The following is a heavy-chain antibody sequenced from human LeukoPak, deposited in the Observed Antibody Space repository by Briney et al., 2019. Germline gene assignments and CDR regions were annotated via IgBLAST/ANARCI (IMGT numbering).Heavy chain of an antibody. D-gene: IGHD3-10*01. CDR1: GGSFSGYY. V-gene: IGHV4-34*01. CDR3: ARAPSLYGSGSYYTPYYYYGMDV. J-gene: IGHJ6*04. CDR2: INHSGST. Sequence: SETLSLTCAVYGGSFSGYYWSWIRQPPRKGLEWIGEINHSGSTNYNPSLKSRVTISVDTSKNQFSLKLSSVTAADTAVYYCARAPSLYGSGSYYTPYYYYGMDVWGKGTTVTVSS.